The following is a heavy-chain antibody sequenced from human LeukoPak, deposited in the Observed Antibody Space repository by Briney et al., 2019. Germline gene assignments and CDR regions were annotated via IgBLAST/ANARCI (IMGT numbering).Heavy chain of an antibody. CDR3: ARRTVTGATVTHYFDY. CDR1: GYSISSGYY. J-gene: IGHJ4*02. Sequence: PSETLSLTCAVSGYSISSGYYWGWIRQPPGKGLEWIGSIYHSGSTYYNPSLKSRVTISADTSKNQFSLKLSSVTAADTAVYYCARRTVTGATVTHYFDYWGQGTLVTASS. V-gene: IGHV4-38-2*01. D-gene: IGHD4-11*01. CDR2: IYHSGST.